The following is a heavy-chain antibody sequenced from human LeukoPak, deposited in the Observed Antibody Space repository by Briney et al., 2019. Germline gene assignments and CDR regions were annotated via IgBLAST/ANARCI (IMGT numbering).Heavy chain of an antibody. CDR2: IYYGGST. D-gene: IGHD2-2*01. V-gene: IGHV4-30-4*01. CDR3: ASQSYGTSVSY. CDR1: GGSVSSHDYY. Sequence: SQTLSLTCTVSGGSVSSHDYYWTWIRQPPGKGLEWIGYIYYGGSTSYNPSLKSRVTISVDTSKNQFSLKLNSVTAADTAVYYCASQSYGTSVSYWGQGTLVTVSS. J-gene: IGHJ4*02.